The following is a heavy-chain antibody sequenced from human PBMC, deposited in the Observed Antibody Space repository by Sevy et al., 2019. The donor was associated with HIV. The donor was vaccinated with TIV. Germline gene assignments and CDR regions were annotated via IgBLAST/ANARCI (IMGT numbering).Heavy chain of an antibody. Sequence: GGSLRLSCAASGFTFSSYAMSWVRQAPGKGLEWVSAISGSGGSTYYADSVKGRFTISRDNSKNTLYLQMNSLRAEDTAVYYCATPPMVRGVTIDYWRQGTLVTVSS. CDR2: ISGSGGST. CDR1: GFTFSSYA. CDR3: ATPPMVRGVTIDY. D-gene: IGHD3-10*01. V-gene: IGHV3-23*01. J-gene: IGHJ4*02.